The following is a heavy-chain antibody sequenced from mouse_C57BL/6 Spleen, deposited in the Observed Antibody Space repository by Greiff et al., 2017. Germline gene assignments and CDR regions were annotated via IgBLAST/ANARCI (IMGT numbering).Heavy chain of an antibody. V-gene: IGHV1-82*01. J-gene: IGHJ2*01. D-gene: IGHD2-12*01. CDR1: GYAFSSSW. Sequence: VQLQQSGPELVKPGASVKISCKASGYAFSSSWMNWVKQRPGKGLEWIGRIYPGDGDTNYNGKFKGKATLTADKSSITAYMQLISLTSEDSAVYFCARYYTIFDYWGQGTTLTVSS. CDR3: ARYYTIFDY. CDR2: IYPGDGDT.